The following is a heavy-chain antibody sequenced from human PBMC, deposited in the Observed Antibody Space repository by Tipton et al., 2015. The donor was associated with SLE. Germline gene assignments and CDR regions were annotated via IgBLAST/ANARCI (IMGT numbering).Heavy chain of an antibody. V-gene: IGHV3-53*05. J-gene: IGHJ4*02. CDR3: VSLERYSGYDWHFDY. Sequence: GSLRLSCAASAFSVSAYHMTWVRQAPGKGLEWVSVSYLGGGTDYADSVKGRFTVSRDSSENTVYLQMNSLRAEDTAVYYCVSLERYSGYDWHFDYWGQGTLVTVSS. CDR2: SYLGGGT. D-gene: IGHD5-12*01. CDR1: AFSVSAYH.